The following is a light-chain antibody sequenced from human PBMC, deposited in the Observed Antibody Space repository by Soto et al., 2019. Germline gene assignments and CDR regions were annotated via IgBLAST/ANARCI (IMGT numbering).Light chain of an antibody. J-gene: IGKJ5*01. CDR2: DAS. CDR3: QQYETYSIT. CDR1: QNINSW. V-gene: IGKV1-5*01. Sequence: DIQLTQSPTTLSASVGDRVTITCRASQNINSWLAWYQQKPGKAPKLLIYDASTVESGVPSRFSGSASGSEFTLTISSLQPDDFATYYCQQYETYSITFGQGTRVETK.